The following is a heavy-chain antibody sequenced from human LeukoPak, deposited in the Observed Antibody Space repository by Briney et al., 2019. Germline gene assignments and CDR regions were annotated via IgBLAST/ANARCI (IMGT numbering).Heavy chain of an antibody. J-gene: IGHJ4*02. Sequence: GASVKVSCKASGYTFIGYHIHWVRQAPGRGLEWMGWINPNRGGTNLAQKFQGRVIMTRDTSISTAYMEVTRLRSDDTAIYYCARLPRVHFDSWGQGTLVTVSS. CDR3: ARLPRVHFDS. V-gene: IGHV1-2*02. CDR1: GYTFIGYH. D-gene: IGHD2-8*01. CDR2: INPNRGGT.